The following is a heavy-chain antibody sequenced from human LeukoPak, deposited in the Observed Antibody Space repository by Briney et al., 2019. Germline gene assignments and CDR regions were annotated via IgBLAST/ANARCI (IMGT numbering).Heavy chain of an antibody. CDR3: GAVAASGAFDI. V-gene: IGHV3-64*01. J-gene: IGHJ3*02. CDR1: GFTFSSYA. CDR2: ISSNGGST. Sequence: GGSLRLSCAASGFTFSSYAMHWVRQAPGKGLEYVSAISSNGGSTYYANSVKGRFTISRDNSKNTLYLQMGSLRAEDMAVYYCGAVAASGAFDIWGQGTMVTVSS. D-gene: IGHD6-19*01.